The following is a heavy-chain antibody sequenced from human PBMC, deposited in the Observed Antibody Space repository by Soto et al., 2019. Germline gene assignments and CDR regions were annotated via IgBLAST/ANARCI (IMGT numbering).Heavy chain of an antibody. D-gene: IGHD5-18*01. J-gene: IGHJ6*02. CDR3: VREAGGYSYGYHIYYYVMDV. CDR1: GFTFSSYA. Sequence: QLGWSLRLSCAASGFTFSSYAMHWVRQAPGKGLEWVAVISYDGSNKYYADSVKGRFTISRDNSKNTLYLQMNSLRAEDTAVYYSVREAGGYSYGYHIYYYVMDVWAQG. CDR2: ISYDGSNK. V-gene: IGHV3-30-3*01.